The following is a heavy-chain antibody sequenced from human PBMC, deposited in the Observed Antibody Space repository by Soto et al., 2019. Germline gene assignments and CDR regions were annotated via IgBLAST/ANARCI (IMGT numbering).Heavy chain of an antibody. CDR1: GYSFAIYW. D-gene: IGHD6-6*01. Sequence: GESLKISCQGSGYSFAIYWIGWVRQMPGKDLEWMGITYPGDSDTRYSPSFQGQVTISADKSLRTAYLQWTSLKASDTALYYCXRTRSFTLGFYYDGMDVWGQGTTVTVSS. V-gene: IGHV5-51*01. CDR2: TYPGDSDT. J-gene: IGHJ6*02. CDR3: XRTRSFTLGFYYDGMDV.